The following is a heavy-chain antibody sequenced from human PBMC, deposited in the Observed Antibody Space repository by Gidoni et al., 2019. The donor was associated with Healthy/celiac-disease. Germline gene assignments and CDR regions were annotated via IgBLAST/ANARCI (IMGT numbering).Heavy chain of an antibody. D-gene: IGHD4-17*01. CDR2: ISDDGRIK. CDR1: GFTFSSYA. V-gene: IGHV3-30*04. J-gene: IGHJ4*02. CDR3: ARETTVTTFDY. Sequence: QVQLVESGGGVVQPGRSLRLSCAASGFTFSSYAMHWVRQAPGKGLEWVAVISDDGRIKYYADSVKGRFTISRDNSKNTLYLQMNSLRAEDTAVYYCARETTVTTFDYWGQGTLVTVSS.